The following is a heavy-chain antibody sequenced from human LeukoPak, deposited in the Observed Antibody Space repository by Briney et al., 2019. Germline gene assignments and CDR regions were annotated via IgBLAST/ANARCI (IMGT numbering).Heavy chain of an antibody. J-gene: IGHJ3*02. V-gene: IGHV3-9*01. D-gene: IGHD6-19*01. CDR3: ANAVAAPGAFDI. CDR2: IGWESKSI. Sequence: LSLTCTVSGGSLSSDYWSWVREAPGKGLGCGSGIGWESKSIIYADSVKGRFTISRDNAKRSLYLQMNSLRAEDTALYYCANAVAAPGAFDIWRRGTVVTVSS. CDR1: GGSLSSDY.